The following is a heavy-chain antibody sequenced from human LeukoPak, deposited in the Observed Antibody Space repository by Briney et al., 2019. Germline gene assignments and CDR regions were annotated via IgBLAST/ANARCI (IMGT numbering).Heavy chain of an antibody. V-gene: IGHV4-39*01. Sequence: SETLSLTCTVSGGPISSSSYYWGWIRQPPGKGLEWIGSIYYSGSTYYNPSLKSRVTISVDTSKNQFSLKLSSVTAADTAVYYCARRSPSAYSSGWYDADYWGQGTLVTVSS. J-gene: IGHJ4*02. CDR2: IYYSGST. CDR1: GGPISSSSYY. D-gene: IGHD6-19*01. CDR3: ARRSPSAYSSGWYDADY.